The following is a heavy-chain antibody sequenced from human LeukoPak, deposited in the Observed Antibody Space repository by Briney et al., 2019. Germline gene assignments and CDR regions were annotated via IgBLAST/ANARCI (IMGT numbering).Heavy chain of an antibody. Sequence: GASVKVSCKASGYTFTGYYMHWVRQAPGQGLEWMGWISAYNGNTNYAQKLQGRVTMTTDTSTSTAYMELRSLRSDDTAVYYCASGVAATRGFDYWGQGTLVTVSS. D-gene: IGHD2-15*01. J-gene: IGHJ4*02. CDR1: GYTFTGYY. V-gene: IGHV1-18*04. CDR3: ASGVAATRGFDY. CDR2: ISAYNGNT.